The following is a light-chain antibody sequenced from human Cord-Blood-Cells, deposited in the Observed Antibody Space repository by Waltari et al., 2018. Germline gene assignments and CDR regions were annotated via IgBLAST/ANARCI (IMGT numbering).Light chain of an antibody. V-gene: IGKV1-39*01. CDR2: AAA. CDR3: QRSYRTPFT. J-gene: IGKJ3*01. CDR1: QSISSY. Sequence: DIQITQSPSSLSASVGDSVTITCRASQSISSYLNWYQQKPGKAPKLLSYAAASLQSGVPSRFSGSGSGTDFTLTISSLQPEDFATYYCQRSYRTPFTFGPRTKVDIK.